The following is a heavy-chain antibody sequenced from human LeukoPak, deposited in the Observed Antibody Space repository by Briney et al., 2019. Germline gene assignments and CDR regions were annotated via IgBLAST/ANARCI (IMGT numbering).Heavy chain of an antibody. J-gene: IGHJ6*03. CDR1: GFTFSTFA. V-gene: IGHV3-23*01. D-gene: IGHD2-2*01. Sequence: GGSLRLSCAASGFTFSTFAMIWVRQPPGKGLEWVSSIFPSGGEIHYADSVRGRFTISRDNSKSTLSLQMNSLRAEDTAVYYCARVVPAGDYYYYYYMDVWGKGTTVTVS. CDR3: ARVVPAGDYYYYYYMDV. CDR2: IFPSGGEI.